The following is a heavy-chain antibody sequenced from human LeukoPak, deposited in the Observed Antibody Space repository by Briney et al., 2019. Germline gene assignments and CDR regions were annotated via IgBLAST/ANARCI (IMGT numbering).Heavy chain of an antibody. V-gene: IGHV3-30*01. CDR3: ARAPFDY. Sequence: GRSLRLSCAASGFTFSSYAMRWVRQAPGKGLEWVAVISYDGSNKYYADSVKGRFTISRDNSKNTLYLQMNSLRAEDTAVYYCARAPFDYWGQGALVTVSS. J-gene: IGHJ4*02. CDR2: ISYDGSNK. CDR1: GFTFSSYA.